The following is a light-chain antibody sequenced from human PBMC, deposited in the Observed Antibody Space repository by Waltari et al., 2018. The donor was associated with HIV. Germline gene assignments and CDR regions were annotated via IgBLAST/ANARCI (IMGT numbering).Light chain of an antibody. CDR3: QNYDSAPVA. Sequence: DIQMSQAPSSLSASVGDRVTITCRSIRDISNDLAWYQQKSGEVPKLLIYGASTLRSGVSSRFRGSGSGTEFTLTINGLQPEDVASYYCQNYDSAPVAFGQGTRLEI. V-gene: IGKV1-27*01. CDR1: RDISND. CDR2: GAS. J-gene: IGKJ5*01.